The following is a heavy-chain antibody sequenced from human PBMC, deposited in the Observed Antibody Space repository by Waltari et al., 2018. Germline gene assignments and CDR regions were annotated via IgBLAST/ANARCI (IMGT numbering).Heavy chain of an antibody. J-gene: IGHJ5*02. V-gene: IGHV4-59*01. CDR1: GGSISNYY. CDR2: IYYSGST. Sequence: QVQLQESGPGLVKPSETLSLTCTVSGGSISNYYWSWIRQPPGKGLEWIAYIYYSGSTNYNPSLKSRVTISVDTSKNQFSLKLSSVTAADTAVYYCARGSRVAAVDWFDPWGQGTLVTVSS. CDR3: ARGSRVAAVDWFDP. D-gene: IGHD6-25*01.